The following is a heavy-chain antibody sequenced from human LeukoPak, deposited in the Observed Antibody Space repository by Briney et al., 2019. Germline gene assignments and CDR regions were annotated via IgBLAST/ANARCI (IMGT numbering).Heavy chain of an antibody. V-gene: IGHV5-51*01. Sequence: GESLKISCKGSGYSFTSYWIGWVRQMPGKGLEWMGIIYPGDSDTRYSPSFQGQVTISADKSISTAYLQWSSLKASDTAMYYCARQPTYGSGSYYNDYWGQETLVTVSS. J-gene: IGHJ4*02. CDR2: IYPGDSDT. CDR1: GYSFTSYW. D-gene: IGHD3-10*01. CDR3: ARQPTYGSGSYYNDY.